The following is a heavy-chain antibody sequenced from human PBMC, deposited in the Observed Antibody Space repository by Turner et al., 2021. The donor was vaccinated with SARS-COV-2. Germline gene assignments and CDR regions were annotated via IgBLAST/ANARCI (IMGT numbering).Heavy chain of an antibody. V-gene: IGHV3-13*04. CDR3: ARATDYYDSSGYYHTGAFDI. J-gene: IGHJ3*02. CDR2: IGTAGDT. D-gene: IGHD3-22*01. CDR1: GFTFSSYD. Sequence: EVQLVESGGGLVQPGGSLRLSCAASGFTFSSYDMHWVGQATGKGLEWVSAIGTAGDTYYPGSVKGRFTISRENAKNSLYLQMNSLRAGDTAVYYCARATDYYDSSGYYHTGAFDIWGQGTMVTVSS.